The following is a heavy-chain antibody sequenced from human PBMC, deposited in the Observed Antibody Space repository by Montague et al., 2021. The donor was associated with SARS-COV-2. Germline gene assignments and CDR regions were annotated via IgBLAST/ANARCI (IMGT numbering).Heavy chain of an antibody. D-gene: IGHD4-23*01. Sequence: ETLSLTCTVSGGSISSYYWSWIRQPPGKGLEWIGYIYYSGSTNXXXSXXXRVXISVDTSKNQFSLKLSSVPAADTAVYYCARAATTDYGGNLFPYHYYYVDVGGKGTTVTVSS. J-gene: IGHJ6*03. CDR3: ARAATTDYGGNLFPYHYYYVDV. V-gene: IGHV4-59*01. CDR2: IYYSGST. CDR1: GGSISSYY.